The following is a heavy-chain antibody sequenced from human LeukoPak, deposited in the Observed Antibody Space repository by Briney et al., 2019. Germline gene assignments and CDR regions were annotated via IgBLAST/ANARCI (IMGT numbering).Heavy chain of an antibody. CDR3: ASGYVDWFLPDY. V-gene: IGHV3-30-3*01. CDR2: ISYDGSNK. CDR1: GFTFSSYA. D-gene: IGHD3-9*01. Sequence: GGSLRLSCAASGFTFSSYAMHWVRQAPGKGLEWVALISYDGSNKYYADSVKGRFTISRDNSKNTVYLQMNSLRAEDTAVYYCASGYVDWFLPDYWGQGTLVTVSS. J-gene: IGHJ4*02.